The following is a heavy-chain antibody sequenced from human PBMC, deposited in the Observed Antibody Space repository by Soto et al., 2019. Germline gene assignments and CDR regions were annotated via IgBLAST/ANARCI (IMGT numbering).Heavy chain of an antibody. J-gene: IGHJ4*02. D-gene: IGHD6-13*01. CDR3: ARAPYSSTSFFFDY. CDR2: INPSLGRA. Sequence: QVQLVQSGTEVRKPGASVKLSCKASGYSFTSNHLHWVRQAPRQGLEWVGIINPSLGRANYAQKFQGRVAMTWDTSANIAYMELSGLRSDGTAVYFCARAPYSSTSFFFDYWGQGALVTVSS. CDR1: GYSFTSNH. V-gene: IGHV1-46*01.